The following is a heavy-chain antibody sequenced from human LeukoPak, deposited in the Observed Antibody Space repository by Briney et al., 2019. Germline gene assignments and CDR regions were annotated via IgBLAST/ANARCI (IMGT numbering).Heavy chain of an antibody. D-gene: IGHD3-16*01. J-gene: IGHJ4*02. CDR1: GYSISSGYF. V-gene: IGHV4-38-2*02. CDR3: ARDGYYYYGSFEY. CDR2: ISHSGSS. Sequence: SETLSLTCAVSGYSISSGYFWAWIRQPPGKGLEWIGSISHSGSSYSKPSLKSRVIISVDTSNNQFSLKLAPVTAADTATYYCARDGYYYYGSFEYWGQGIRVAVSS.